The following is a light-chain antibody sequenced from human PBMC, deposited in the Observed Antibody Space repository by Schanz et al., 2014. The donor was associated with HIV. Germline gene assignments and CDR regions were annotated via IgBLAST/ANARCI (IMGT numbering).Light chain of an antibody. V-gene: IGKV3-20*01. CDR3: QQYGSSPRVT. CDR1: QSVSSY. CDR2: DAS. Sequence: EIVLTQSPGTLSLSPGERATLSCRASQSVSSYLAWYQQKPGQAPRLLIYDASNRATGIPARFSGSGSGTDFTLTISRLEPEDFAVYYCQQYGSSPRVTFGGGTKVEIK. J-gene: IGKJ4*01.